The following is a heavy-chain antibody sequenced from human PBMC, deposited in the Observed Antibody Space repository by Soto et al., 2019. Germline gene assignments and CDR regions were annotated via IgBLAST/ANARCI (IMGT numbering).Heavy chain of an antibody. V-gene: IGHV1-69*02. D-gene: IGHD2-15*01. CDR2: IIPILGIA. Sequence: SVKVSCKASGGTFSSYTISWVRQAPGQGLEWMGRIIPILGIANYAQKFQGRVTITADKSTSTAYMELSSLRSEDTAVYYCARVPARYCSGGSCYSSDAFDIWGQGTMVTVSS. CDR3: ARVPARYCSGGSCYSSDAFDI. CDR1: GGTFSSYT. J-gene: IGHJ3*02.